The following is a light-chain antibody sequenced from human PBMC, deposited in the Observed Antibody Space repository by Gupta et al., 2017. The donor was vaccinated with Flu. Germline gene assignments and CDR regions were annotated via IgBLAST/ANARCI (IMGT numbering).Light chain of an antibody. Sequence: HSALTPPASVSASPGQSIPISCTGTSSDVGGYNYVSWYQQHPGNAPKLMIYEVSNRPSGVPNRFSGSKSGNTASLTISGLQAEDEADYYCSSYTSSSTRVFGGGTKLTVL. CDR2: EVS. V-gene: IGLV2-14*01. CDR1: SSDVGGYNY. CDR3: SSYTSSSTRV. J-gene: IGLJ3*02.